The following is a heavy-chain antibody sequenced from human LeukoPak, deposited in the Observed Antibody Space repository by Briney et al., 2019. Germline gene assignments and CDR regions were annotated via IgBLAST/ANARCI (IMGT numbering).Heavy chain of an antibody. CDR3: ATDPGELVPAAKGPRGDYCYGMDV. D-gene: IGHD2-2*01. V-gene: IGHV1-3*01. Sequence: ASVKVSCKASGYTFIRYAIHWVRQAPGQRLEWMGWINAGNGNTKYSQKFQGRVTMTEDTSTATAYMELNSLRSDDTAVYYCATDPGELVPAAKGPRGDYCYGMDVWGQGTTVTVSS. CDR2: INAGNGNT. CDR1: GYTFIRYA. J-gene: IGHJ6*02.